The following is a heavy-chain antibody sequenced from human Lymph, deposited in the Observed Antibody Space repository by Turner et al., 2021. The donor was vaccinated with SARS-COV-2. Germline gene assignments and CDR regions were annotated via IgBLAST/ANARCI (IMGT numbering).Heavy chain of an antibody. CDR1: GGSISGGGYY. CDR2: SYCSGST. CDR3: ARDYGGNSNYFGY. J-gene: IGHJ4*02. V-gene: IGHV4-31*03. D-gene: IGHD4-17*01. Sequence: QVQLQESGPGLVKPSQTLSLTCTVSGGSISGGGYYWSWIRQHPGKGLEWIGYSYCSGSTYYNPSLKSRVTITVDTSKNQFSLKLSSVTAADTAVYYCARDYGGNSNYFGYWGQGTLVTVSS.